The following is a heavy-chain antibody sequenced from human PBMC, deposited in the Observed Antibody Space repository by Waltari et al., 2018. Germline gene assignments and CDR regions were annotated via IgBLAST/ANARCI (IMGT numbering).Heavy chain of an antibody. CDR3: ARLEQQLSIDY. V-gene: IGHV4-38-2*01. J-gene: IGHJ4*02. CDR2: IYHSGST. Sequence: QVQLQESGPGLVKPSETLSLTCAVSGYSISSGYYWGWIRQPPGKGLEWIGSIYHSGSTYSNPSLKSRVTISVDTSKNQFSLKLSSVTAADTAVYYCARLEQQLSIDYWGQGTLVTVSS. D-gene: IGHD6-13*01. CDR1: GYSISSGYY.